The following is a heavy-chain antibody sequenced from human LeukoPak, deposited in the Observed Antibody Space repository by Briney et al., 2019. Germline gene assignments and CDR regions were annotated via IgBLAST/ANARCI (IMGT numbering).Heavy chain of an antibody. V-gene: IGHV4-39*01. J-gene: IGHJ4*02. CDR2: IYYSGST. Sequence: SETLSLTCTVSGGSISSSSYYWGWIRQPPGKGLEWIGSIYYSGSTYYNPSLKSRVTISVDTSKNQFSLKLSSVTAADTAVYYCARRAARGGYYFDYWGQGTLVTVSS. CDR3: ARRAARGGYYFDY. CDR1: GGSISSSSYY.